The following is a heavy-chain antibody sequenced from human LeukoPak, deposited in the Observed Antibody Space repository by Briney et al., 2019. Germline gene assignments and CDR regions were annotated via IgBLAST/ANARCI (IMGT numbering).Heavy chain of an antibody. V-gene: IGHV4-59*08. CDR3: ARRRGDFWSDYYAFDY. CDR2: IYYSGDT. J-gene: IGHJ4*02. Sequence: NPSGTLSLTCTVSGGSISNSYWSWIRQPPGKGLEWIGYIYYSGDTNYNPSLTSRVTISLEKSKNQFSLKLSSVTAADTAVYYCARRRGDFWSDYYAFDYWGQGTLVTISS. D-gene: IGHD3-3*01. CDR1: GGSISNSY.